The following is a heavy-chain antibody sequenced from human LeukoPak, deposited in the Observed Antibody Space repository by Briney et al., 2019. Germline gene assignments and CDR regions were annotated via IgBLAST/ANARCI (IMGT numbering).Heavy chain of an antibody. Sequence: SETLSLICAVPGGFISRGNWWGWFRQPPGKGLEWIAEIHHSVGTNYNPSLKTRLAISMDISKNQFSLDVTSMTAADTGMYYCARKGPSTIADYWGRGILVTVSS. CDR3: ARKGPSTIADY. D-gene: IGHD1-1*01. V-gene: IGHV4-4*02. CDR2: IHHSVGT. J-gene: IGHJ4*02. CDR1: GGFISRGNW.